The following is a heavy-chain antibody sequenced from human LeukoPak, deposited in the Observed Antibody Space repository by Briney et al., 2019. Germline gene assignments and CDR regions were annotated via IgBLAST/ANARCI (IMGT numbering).Heavy chain of an antibody. CDR2: IYHSGST. D-gene: IGHD6-13*01. CDR3: ARGSQSRGSSWYFDY. Sequence: PSRTLSLTCAVSGGSISSGGYSWSWIRQPPGKGLEWIGNIYHSGSTYYNPSLKSRVTISVDRSKSQFSLKLSSVTAADTAVYFCARGSQSRGSSWYFDYWGQGTLVTVSS. V-gene: IGHV4-30-2*01. CDR1: GGSISSGGYS. J-gene: IGHJ4*02.